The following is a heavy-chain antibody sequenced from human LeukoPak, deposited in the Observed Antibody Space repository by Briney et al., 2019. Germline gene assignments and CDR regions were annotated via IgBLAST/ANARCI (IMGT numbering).Heavy chain of an antibody. Sequence: GGSLRLSCAASGFIFGDYNMNWVRQVPGKGLEWISYMSSTSTTIFYADSVKGRFTISRDNAKNALFLQMNTLRAEDTAVYYCARDLYDSSGYYSHPLKYWGQGTLVTVSS. CDR2: MSSTSTTI. V-gene: IGHV3-48*04. CDR3: ARDLYDSSGYYSHPLKY. J-gene: IGHJ4*02. D-gene: IGHD3-22*01. CDR1: GFIFGDYN.